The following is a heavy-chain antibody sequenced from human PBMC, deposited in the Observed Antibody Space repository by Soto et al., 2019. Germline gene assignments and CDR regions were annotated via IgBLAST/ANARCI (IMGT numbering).Heavy chain of an antibody. CDR1: GFTFSDYA. Sequence: PGGSLRLSCSAPGFTFSDYAMHWVRQPPDQGLEWVATVSSDGERKYYAMSVKGRFAISKDNSMSTLLLQMDTLGPDDTAIYYCEKVERSGGGHPFSCNIWGQGTMVTVSS. D-gene: IGHD5-12*01. J-gene: IGHJ3*02. CDR3: EKVERSGGGHPFSCNI. V-gene: IGHV3-30*18. CDR2: VSSDGERK.